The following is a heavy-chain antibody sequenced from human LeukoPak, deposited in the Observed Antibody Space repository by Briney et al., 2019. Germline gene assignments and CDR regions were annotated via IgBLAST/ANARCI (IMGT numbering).Heavy chain of an antibody. D-gene: IGHD5-18*01. CDR3: ARYGYGYGLPFDY. V-gene: IGHV3-11*01. CDR1: GFTFSDYY. CDR2: ISGSGSTI. Sequence: GGSLRLSCAASGFTFSDYYMSWIRQAPGKGLEWVSYISGSGSTIHYADPVKGRLTISRDNAKNSLYLQMNSLRAEDTAVYYCARYGYGYGLPFDYWGQGNLVTVSS. J-gene: IGHJ4*02.